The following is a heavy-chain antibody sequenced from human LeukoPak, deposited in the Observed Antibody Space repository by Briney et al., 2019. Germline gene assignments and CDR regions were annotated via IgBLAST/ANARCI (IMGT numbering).Heavy chain of an antibody. CDR1: GGSISSSNW. J-gene: IGHJ5*02. CDR2: IYHSGST. Sequence: SETLSLTCAVSGGSISSSNWWSWVRQPPGKGLEWIGEIYHSGSTNYNPSLKSRVTISVDKSKNQFSLKLSSVTAADTAVYYCARDGGYYDILTGYYIRIGWFDPWGQGTLVTVSS. V-gene: IGHV4-4*02. CDR3: ARDGGYYDILTGYYIRIGWFDP. D-gene: IGHD3-9*01.